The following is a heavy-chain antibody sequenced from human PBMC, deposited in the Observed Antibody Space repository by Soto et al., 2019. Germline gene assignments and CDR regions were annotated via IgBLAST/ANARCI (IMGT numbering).Heavy chain of an antibody. Sequence: QVQLVESGGGMVQPGRSLRLSCAASGFTFSTYGMQWVRQAPGKGLEWVAVISYDGYLKYYVDAVKGRFTVARDNSKNTLFLEMNSLRVEDTAVYFCAKDFKVSGSHYGTLNYYYGMDVWGQGTTVTVSS. CDR3: AKDFKVSGSHYGTLNYYYGMDV. D-gene: IGHD3-10*01. CDR2: ISYDGYLK. V-gene: IGHV3-30*18. J-gene: IGHJ6*02. CDR1: GFTFSTYG.